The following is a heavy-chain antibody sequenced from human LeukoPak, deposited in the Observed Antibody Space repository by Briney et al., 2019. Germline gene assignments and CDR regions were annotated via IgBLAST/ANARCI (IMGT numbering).Heavy chain of an antibody. CDR1: GFTFSSNA. D-gene: IGHD3-16*01. J-gene: IGHJ4*02. CDR2: ISGSGGST. Sequence: GGSLRLSCAASGFTFSSNAMSWVRQAPGKGLEWVSAISGSGGSTYYADSVKGRFTISRDNSKNTLYLQMNSLRAEDTAVYYCAFGRVKYYFDYWGQGTLVTVSS. V-gene: IGHV3-23*01. CDR3: AFGRVKYYFDY.